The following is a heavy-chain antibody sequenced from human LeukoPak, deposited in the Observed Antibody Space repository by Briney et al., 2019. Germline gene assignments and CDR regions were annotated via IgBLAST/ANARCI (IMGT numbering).Heavy chain of an antibody. D-gene: IGHD4-23*01. J-gene: IGHJ5*02. CDR1: GYTFDSYY. Sequence: ASVKVSCKASGYTFDSYYIHWVRQAPGQGLERMGIITPSGVSTTYAQKFQGRVTMTRDTSTSTVYMELSSLISEDTAVYYCARGLGSYWFDPWGQGTLVTVSS. V-gene: IGHV1-46*02. CDR2: ITPSGVST. CDR3: ARGLGSYWFDP.